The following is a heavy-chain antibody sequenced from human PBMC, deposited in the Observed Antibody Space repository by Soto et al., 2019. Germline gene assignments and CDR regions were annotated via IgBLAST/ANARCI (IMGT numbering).Heavy chain of an antibody. D-gene: IGHD6-19*01. CDR1: GYTYISYS. Sequence: ASVKVSCKASGYTYISYSMHWVRQAPGQRLEWMGWINVGNGNTKYSQNFQGRVTINQDTSASTAYMELSSLSSEDTAVYYCAREKWGSGSRWLDPWGQGTLVTVSS. V-gene: IGHV1-3*01. J-gene: IGHJ5*02. CDR2: INVGNGNT. CDR3: AREKWGSGSRWLDP.